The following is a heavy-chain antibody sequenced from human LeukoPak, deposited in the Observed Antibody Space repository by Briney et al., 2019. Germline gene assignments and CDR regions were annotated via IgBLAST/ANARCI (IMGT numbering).Heavy chain of an antibody. CDR2: ISSSGSTI. CDR3: ARGPMVRGVIISRVSWFDP. V-gene: IGHV3-48*03. J-gene: IGHJ5*02. Sequence: GGSLRLSCAASGFTLSSYEMNWVRQPPGKGLEWVSYISSSGSTIYYADSVKGRFIISRDNAKNSLYLQMNSLRAEDTAVYYCARGPMVRGVIISRVSWFDPWGQGTLVTVSS. CDR1: GFTLSSYE. D-gene: IGHD3-10*01.